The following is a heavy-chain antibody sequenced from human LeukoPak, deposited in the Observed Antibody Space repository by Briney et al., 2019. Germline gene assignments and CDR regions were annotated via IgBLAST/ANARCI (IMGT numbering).Heavy chain of an antibody. CDR2: ISAYNGNT. J-gene: IGHJ5*02. Sequence: ASVKVSRKASGYTFTSYGISWVRQAPGQGLEWMGWISAYNGNTNYAQKLQGRVTMTTDTSTSTAYMELRSLRSDDTAVYYCARWGIAAAGTSRTNLNWFDPWGQGTLVTVSS. D-gene: IGHD6-13*01. CDR3: ARWGIAAAGTSRTNLNWFDP. CDR1: GYTFTSYG. V-gene: IGHV1-18*04.